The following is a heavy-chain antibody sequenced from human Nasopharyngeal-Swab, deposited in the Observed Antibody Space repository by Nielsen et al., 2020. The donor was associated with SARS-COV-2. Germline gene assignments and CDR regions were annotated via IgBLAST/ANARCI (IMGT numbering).Heavy chain of an antibody. CDR3: ARQNSGWTDAFDI. CDR1: GFTFHDYY. V-gene: IGHV3-11*01. D-gene: IGHD6-19*01. J-gene: IGHJ3*02. Sequence: GESLKLSCAASGFTFHDYYMNWIRHAPGKGLEWLSFILLGGNTIYYADSVKGRFFISRDNAKKSLYLQMNSLRVEDTAIYYCARQNSGWTDAFDIWGQGTMVTVSS. CDR2: ILLGGNTI.